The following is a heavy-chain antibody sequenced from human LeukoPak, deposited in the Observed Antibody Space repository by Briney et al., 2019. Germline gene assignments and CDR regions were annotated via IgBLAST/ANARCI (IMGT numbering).Heavy chain of an antibody. Sequence: SVKVSCKASGGTFSSYAISWVRQAPGQGLEWMGRIIPILGIANYAQKFQGRVTITADKSTSTAYMELSSLRSEDTAVYYCARDHEYSSSRDTYYYYYGMDVWGQGTTVTVSS. D-gene: IGHD6-13*01. V-gene: IGHV1-69*04. CDR3: ARDHEYSSSRDTYYYYYGMDV. J-gene: IGHJ6*02. CDR1: GGTFSSYA. CDR2: IIPILGIA.